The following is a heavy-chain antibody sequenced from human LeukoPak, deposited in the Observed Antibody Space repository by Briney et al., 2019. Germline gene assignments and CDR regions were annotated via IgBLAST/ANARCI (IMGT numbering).Heavy chain of an antibody. D-gene: IGHD6-6*01. J-gene: IGHJ4*02. Sequence: PSETLSLTCTVSGGSISSGGYYWSWIRQPPGKGLEWIGYIYHSGSTYYNPSLKSRVTISVDRFKNQFSLKLSSVTAADTAVYYCARLQGRSSSIDYWGQGTLVTVSS. CDR2: IYHSGST. V-gene: IGHV4-30-2*01. CDR1: GGSISSGGYY. CDR3: ARLQGRSSSIDY.